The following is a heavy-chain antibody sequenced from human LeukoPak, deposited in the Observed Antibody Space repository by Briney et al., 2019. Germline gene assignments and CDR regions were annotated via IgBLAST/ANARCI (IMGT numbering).Heavy chain of an antibody. D-gene: IGHD2-21*02. Sequence: SETLSLTCTVSGGSISSGDYYWSWIGQPPGKALAWIGYIYYIGNTFYNPSLKSRVTISVDTSKNQFSLKLSSVTAADTAVYYCASAYCGGDCTPYWYFDLWGRGTLVTVSS. CDR3: ASAYCGGDCTPYWYFDL. J-gene: IGHJ2*01. CDR2: IYYIGNT. CDR1: GGSISSGDYY. V-gene: IGHV4-30-4*01.